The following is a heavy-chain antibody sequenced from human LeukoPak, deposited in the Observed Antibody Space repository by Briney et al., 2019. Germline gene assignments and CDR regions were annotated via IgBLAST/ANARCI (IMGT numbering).Heavy chain of an antibody. CDR3: AITSRQETQLWPPY. CDR2: IGSTSTYI. D-gene: IGHD5-18*01. V-gene: IGHV3-21*01. J-gene: IGHJ4*02. CDR1: GFTFSTYS. Sequence: PGGSLRLSCAASGFTFSTYSMNWVRQAPGKGLEWVSSIGSTSTYIYYADSVKGRFTISRDNAKNSLYLQMNSLRAEDTAVYYCAITSRQETQLWPPYWGQGTLVTVSS.